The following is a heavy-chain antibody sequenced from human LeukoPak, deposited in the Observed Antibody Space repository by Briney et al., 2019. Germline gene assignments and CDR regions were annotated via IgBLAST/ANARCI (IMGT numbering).Heavy chain of an antibody. Sequence: GGSLRLSCAGSGFTFTDSAINWVRQAPGKGLEWVSSINNIATHSYYAASVKGRFSISRDDAKNSVYLQMHSLRAEDTAIYYCARDPTRYLRYGYFDYWGQGAQVTVSS. CDR2: INNIATHS. J-gene: IGHJ4*02. CDR3: ARDPTRYLRYGYFDY. D-gene: IGHD4-17*01. V-gene: IGHV3-21*01. CDR1: GFTFTDSA.